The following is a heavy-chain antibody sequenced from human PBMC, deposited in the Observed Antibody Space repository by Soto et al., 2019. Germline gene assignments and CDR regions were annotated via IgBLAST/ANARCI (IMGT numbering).Heavy chain of an antibody. Sequence: QVQLQQWGAGLLKPSETLSLTCAVYGGSFSDYYWTWSRQSPGKGLDWIGEINRSGNTNYSPSLKSRVTISADTSKNQFSLKLTSVTAADTALYYCARGPYSRGVGATTPSYWGQGTLVTVSS. CDR3: ARGPYSRGVGATTPSY. CDR2: INRSGNT. D-gene: IGHD1-26*01. V-gene: IGHV4-34*02. CDR1: GGSFSDYY. J-gene: IGHJ4*02.